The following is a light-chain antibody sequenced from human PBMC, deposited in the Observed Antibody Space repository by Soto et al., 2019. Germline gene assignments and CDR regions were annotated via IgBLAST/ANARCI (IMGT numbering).Light chain of an antibody. Sequence: EIVMTQSPATLSVSPGERATLSCRASQSVSSNLAWYQQKPGQAPRLLIYGASTRATGIPARFSGSGSGTVFTLTISSLQSEDFAVYYCQQYNNSPTFGQGTRLEIK. CDR1: QSVSSN. CDR2: GAS. CDR3: QQYNNSPT. V-gene: IGKV3-15*01. J-gene: IGKJ5*01.